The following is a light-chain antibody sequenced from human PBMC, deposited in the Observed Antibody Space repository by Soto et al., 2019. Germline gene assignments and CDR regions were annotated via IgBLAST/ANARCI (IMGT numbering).Light chain of an antibody. CDR1: PGIINY. V-gene: IGKV1-9*01. CDR3: QQLFDSPIT. Sequence: DIQITQSPSSLSASVGDRVTITCRASPGIINYLAWYQVKPGKAPKLLIYAASTLESGVPSRFSATVSGTEFSLTITSLQPEDFATYYCQQLFDSPITLGQGTRLEIK. CDR2: AAS. J-gene: IGKJ5*01.